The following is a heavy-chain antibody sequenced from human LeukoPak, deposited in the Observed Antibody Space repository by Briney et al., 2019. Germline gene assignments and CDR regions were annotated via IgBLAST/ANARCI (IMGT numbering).Heavy chain of an antibody. V-gene: IGHV1-2*02. CDR1: GYIFTCYY. D-gene: IGHD1-26*01. CDR3: ARHPYSGSYHFDY. CDR2: INPNSGGT. J-gene: IGHJ4*02. Sequence: ASVTVSCKASGYIFTCYYMHWVRQAPGQGLEWMGWINPNSGGTNSAQKFQGRVTMTRDTSISTAYMELSRLTSDDTAVYYCARHPYSGSYHFDYWGQGTLVTVSS.